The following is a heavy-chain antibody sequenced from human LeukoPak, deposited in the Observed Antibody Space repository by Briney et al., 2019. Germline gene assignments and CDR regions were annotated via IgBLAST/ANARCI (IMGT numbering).Heavy chain of an antibody. CDR3: ARHHTLRRREWYFDY. D-gene: IGHD3-3*01. CDR1: GGSISSYY. Sequence: PSETLSLTCTVSGGSISSYYWSWIRQPPGKGLEWIGYIYYSGSTNYNPSLKSRVTISVDTSKNQFSLKLSSVTAADTAVYYCARHHTLRRREWYFDYWGQGTLVTVSS. J-gene: IGHJ4*02. V-gene: IGHV4-59*08. CDR2: IYYSGST.